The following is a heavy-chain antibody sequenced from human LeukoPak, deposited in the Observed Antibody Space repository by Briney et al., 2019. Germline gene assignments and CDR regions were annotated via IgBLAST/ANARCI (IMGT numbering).Heavy chain of an antibody. V-gene: IGHV3-7*01. CDR3: ARSFLEWLIVGFDY. Sequence: GGSLRLSCAASGFTFSSYWMSWVRQAPGKGLEWVANIKQDGSEKYYVDSVKGRFTISRDNSKNTLYLQMDSLRAEDTAVYYCARSFLEWLIVGFDYWGQGTLVTVSS. J-gene: IGHJ4*02. D-gene: IGHD3-3*01. CDR2: IKQDGSEK. CDR1: GFTFSSYW.